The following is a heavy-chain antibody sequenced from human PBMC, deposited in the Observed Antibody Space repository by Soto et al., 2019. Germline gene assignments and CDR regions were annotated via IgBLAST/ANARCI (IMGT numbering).Heavy chain of an antibody. Sequence: GGSLRLSCAASGFTFSNAWMNWVRQAPGKGLEWVGRIKSKTDGGTTDYAAPVKGRFTISRDDSKNTLYLQMNSLKTEDTAVYYCTTDWSVRGVITAYYYYGMDVWGQGTTVTVSS. D-gene: IGHD3-10*01. CDR2: IKSKTDGGTT. V-gene: IGHV3-15*07. J-gene: IGHJ6*02. CDR1: GFTFSNAW. CDR3: TTDWSVRGVITAYYYYGMDV.